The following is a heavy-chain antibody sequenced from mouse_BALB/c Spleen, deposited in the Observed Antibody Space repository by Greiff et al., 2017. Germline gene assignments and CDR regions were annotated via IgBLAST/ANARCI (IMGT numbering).Heavy chain of an antibody. D-gene: IGHD2-10*02. CDR1: GYSITSDYA. J-gene: IGHJ3*01. CDR2: ISYSGST. Sequence: VQLKESGPGLVKPSQSLSLTCTVTGYSITSDYAWNWIRQFPGNKLEWMGYISYSGSTSYNPSLKSRISITRDTSKNQFFLQLNSVTTEDTATYYCARFEYGNYRFAYWGQGTLVTVSA. V-gene: IGHV3-2*02. CDR3: ARFEYGNYRFAY.